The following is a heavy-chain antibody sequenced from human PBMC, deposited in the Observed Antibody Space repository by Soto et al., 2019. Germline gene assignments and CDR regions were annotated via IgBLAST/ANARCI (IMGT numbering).Heavy chain of an antibody. CDR1: GFTFNSYW. D-gene: IGHD6-6*01. CDR2: INSDESIT. Sequence: PGGSLRLSCAASGFTFNSYWMHWVRQAPGKGLVWVSRINSDESITDYADSVKGRFTISRDNAKNMLYLQMNSLRAEDTAVHYCARDFGPTIAARVPFDYWGQGILVTVSS. J-gene: IGHJ4*02. CDR3: ARDFGPTIAARVPFDY. V-gene: IGHV3-74*01.